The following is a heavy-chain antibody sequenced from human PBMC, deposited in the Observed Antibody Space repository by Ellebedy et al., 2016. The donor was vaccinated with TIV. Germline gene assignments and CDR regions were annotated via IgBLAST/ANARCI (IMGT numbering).Heavy chain of an antibody. CDR1: GYAFTHYG. J-gene: IGHJ5*02. D-gene: IGHD6-19*01. V-gene: IGHV1-3*01. Sequence: ASVKVSCKASGYAFTHYGLHWVRQAPGQGLEWMAWINGGDGNAKYSWKFQGRVSFTRDTSATIAYMDLTSLRSEDTTVYYCARIPGAVVAGGRSVRFDIWGQGTLVTVSS. CDR2: INGGDGNA. CDR3: ARIPGAVVAGGRSVRFDI.